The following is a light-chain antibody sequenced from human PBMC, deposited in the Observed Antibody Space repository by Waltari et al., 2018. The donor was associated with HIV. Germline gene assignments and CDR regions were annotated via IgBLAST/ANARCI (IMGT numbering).Light chain of an antibody. CDR1: SSAICTYNL. J-gene: IGLJ3*02. V-gene: IGLV2-14*01. Sequence: QSALTQPASVSGSPRQSITISCTAPSSAICTYNLFPLYRQYPGMAPQLVIHGVDTRPSGVSDRFSGSKSGNVASLTIASLQSEDEAEYYCSSYANTDTLLFGGGTKLTVL. CDR3: SSYANTDTLL. CDR2: GVD.